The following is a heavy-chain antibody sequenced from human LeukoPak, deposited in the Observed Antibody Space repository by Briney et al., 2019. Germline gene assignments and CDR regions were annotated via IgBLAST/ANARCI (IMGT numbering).Heavy chain of an antibody. V-gene: IGHV3-23*01. J-gene: IGHJ4*02. D-gene: IGHD3-16*02. Sequence: QAGGSLRLSRAASGFSFSKYNMNWVRQAPGKGLEWVSSISGSGGSTYYADSVKGRFTISRDNSKNTLYLQMNSLRAEDTAVYYCAKDLFDYVWGSYRPTPFDYWGQGTLVTVSS. CDR3: AKDLFDYVWGSYRPTPFDY. CDR1: GFSFSKYN. CDR2: ISGSGGST.